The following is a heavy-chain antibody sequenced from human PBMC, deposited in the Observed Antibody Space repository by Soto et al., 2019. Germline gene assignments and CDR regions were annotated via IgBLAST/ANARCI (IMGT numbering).Heavy chain of an antibody. CDR2: ISGSGGST. CDR1: GFTFSSYA. D-gene: IGHD2-2*02. Sequence: EVQLLESGGGLVQPGGSLRLSCAASGFTFSSYAMSWVRQAPGKGLEWVSAISGSGGSTYYADSVKGRFTISRDNSKNPLDLQMNSLRAEDTAVYYCAKDALVVPAAIGGMDVWGQGATVTVSS. V-gene: IGHV3-23*01. J-gene: IGHJ6*02. CDR3: AKDALVVPAAIGGMDV.